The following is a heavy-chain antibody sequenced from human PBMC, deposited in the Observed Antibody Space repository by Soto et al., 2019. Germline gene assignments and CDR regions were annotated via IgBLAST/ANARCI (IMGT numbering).Heavy chain of an antibody. CDR2: IWYDGSNK. D-gene: IGHD7-27*01. CDR1: GFTFSSYG. CDR3: AREAGDAGGSFDY. Sequence: GGSLRLSCAASGFTFSSYGMHWVRQAPGKGLEWVAVIWYDGSNKYYADSVKGRFTISRDNSKNTLYLQMNSLRAEDTAVYYCAREAGDAGGSFDYWGQGTLVTVSS. V-gene: IGHV3-33*01. J-gene: IGHJ4*02.